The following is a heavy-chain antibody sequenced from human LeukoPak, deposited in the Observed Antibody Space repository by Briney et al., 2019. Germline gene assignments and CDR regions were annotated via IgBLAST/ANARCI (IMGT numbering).Heavy chain of an antibody. J-gene: IGHJ5*02. CDR2: INPSGGST. D-gene: IGHD5-24*01. V-gene: IGHV1-46*01. CDR3: ARDRRWLGGFDP. CDR1: GYTFTSYY. Sequence: ASVKVSCKASGYTFTSYYMHWVRQAPGQGLEWMGIINPSGGSTSYAQKFQGRVTMTRDMSTSTVYMELSSLRSEDTAVYYCARDRRWLGGFDPWGQGTLVTVSS.